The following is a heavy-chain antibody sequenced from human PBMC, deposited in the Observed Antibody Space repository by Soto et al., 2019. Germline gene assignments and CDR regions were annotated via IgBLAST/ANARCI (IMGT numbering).Heavy chain of an antibody. CDR1: GGSISSGDYY. Sequence: QVQLQESGPGLVKPSHTLSLTCTVSGGSISSGDYYWSWIRQPPGKGLEWIGYLYYSGSTSYNPSLKSQVTISVDTSKNQFSLKLSYVTAEDTDVYYCANMYYYDSRGTGSIDYWGQGTLVTVSS. CDR2: LYYSGST. CDR3: ANMYYYDSRGTGSIDY. V-gene: IGHV4-30-4*01. D-gene: IGHD3-22*01. J-gene: IGHJ4*02.